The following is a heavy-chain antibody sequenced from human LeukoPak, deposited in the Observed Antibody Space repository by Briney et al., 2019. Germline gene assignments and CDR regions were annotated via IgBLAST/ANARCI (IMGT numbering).Heavy chain of an antibody. Sequence: GGSLRLSCAASGFTFSSYGMHWVRQAPGKGLVWVSRINSDGSSTSYADSVKGRFTISRDNAKNTLYLQMNSLRAEDTAVYYCARDRVPYYYDSSGSYSPDYWGQGTLVTVSS. CDR1: GFTFSSYG. CDR2: INSDGSST. D-gene: IGHD3-22*01. V-gene: IGHV3-74*01. CDR3: ARDRVPYYYDSSGSYSPDY. J-gene: IGHJ4*02.